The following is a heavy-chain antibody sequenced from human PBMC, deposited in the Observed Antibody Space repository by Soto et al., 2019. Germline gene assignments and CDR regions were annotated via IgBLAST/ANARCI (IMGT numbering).Heavy chain of an antibody. J-gene: IGHJ4*02. V-gene: IGHV1-2*04. D-gene: IGHD2-15*01. CDR1: GYTFTDYY. Sequence: QVQLVQSGADLKKPGASVKVSCKASGYTFTDYYMHWVRQAPGQGLEWMGWINPNNGGTSYAQKFEGWVTMTRDTSISTAYMEMRRLTSDDTPVYYCARGSPTTTPFDYWGQGTLVTVSS. CDR3: ARGSPTTTPFDY. CDR2: INPNNGGT.